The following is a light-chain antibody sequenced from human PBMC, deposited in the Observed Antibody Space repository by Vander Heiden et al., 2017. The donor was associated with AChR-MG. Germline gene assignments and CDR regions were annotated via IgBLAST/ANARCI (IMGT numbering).Light chain of an antibody. J-gene: IGKJ2*01. CDR2: KAS. CDR1: QSISSW. Sequence: IQMTQSPSPLSASVGDRVTIPCRASQSISSWLAWYQQKPGKAPKLLIYKASSLESGVPSRFSGSGSGTEFTLTISSLQPDDFATYYCQQYNSYSRMYTFGQGTKLEIK. CDR3: QQYNSYSRMYT. V-gene: IGKV1-5*03.